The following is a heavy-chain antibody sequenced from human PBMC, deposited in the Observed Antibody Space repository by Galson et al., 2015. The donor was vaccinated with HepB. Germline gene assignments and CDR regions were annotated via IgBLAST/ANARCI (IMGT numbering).Heavy chain of an antibody. CDR3: AREAAAGLYWYFDL. CDR2: TNAGNGNT. V-gene: IGHV1-3*01. CDR1: GYTFTSYA. D-gene: IGHD6-13*01. J-gene: IGHJ2*01. Sequence: SVKVSCKASGYTFTSYAMHWVRQAPGQRLEWMGWTNAGNGNTKYSQKFQGRVTITRDTSASTAYMELSSLRSEDTAVYYCAREAAAGLYWYFDLWGRGTLVTVSS.